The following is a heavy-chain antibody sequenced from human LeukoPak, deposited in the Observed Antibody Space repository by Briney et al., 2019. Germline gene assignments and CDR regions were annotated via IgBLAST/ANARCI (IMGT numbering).Heavy chain of an antibody. CDR1: GFTFSSYW. CDR2: IKQDGSER. CDR3: ARTRARGLIGY. J-gene: IGHJ4*02. Sequence: RGSLRLSCAASGFTFSSYWMTWVRQAPGKGLEWVANIKQDGSERFYVDSVKGRFTISRDNAKNSLYLQMSSLRAEDTAVYYCARTRARGLIGYWGQGTLVTVSS. V-gene: IGHV3-7*01. D-gene: IGHD3-10*01.